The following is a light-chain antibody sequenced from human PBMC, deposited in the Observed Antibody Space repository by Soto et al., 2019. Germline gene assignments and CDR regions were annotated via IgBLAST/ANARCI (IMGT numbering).Light chain of an antibody. V-gene: IGKV1-39*01. CDR2: GAS. Sequence: DIQMTQSPSSLSASVGDRVTITCRASQTISTYLNWYQQKPGKAPRLLIYGASSLLSGVPSRFSGSGSGTDFTLTIASLQPEDFSTYYCQQSGSTPYTFGQGTKVDIK. CDR1: QTISTY. J-gene: IGKJ2*01. CDR3: QQSGSTPYT.